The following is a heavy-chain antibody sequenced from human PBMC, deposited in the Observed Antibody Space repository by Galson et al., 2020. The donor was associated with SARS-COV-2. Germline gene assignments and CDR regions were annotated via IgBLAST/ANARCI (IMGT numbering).Heavy chain of an antibody. D-gene: IGHD3-16*01. J-gene: IGHJ4*02. V-gene: IGHV3-21*01. CDR3: ARDNTQPPVPGILPAGTGGVDG. CDR1: GFTFSSYT. CDR2: ISRSNTYI. Sequence: GGSLRLSCAASGFTFSSYTMNWVRQAPGKGLEWVASISRSNTYIYYADSVKGRFTISKDSAKNSMYLQMNSLRAEDTAVYYCARDNTQPPVPGILPAGTGGVDGWGQGALVTVSS.